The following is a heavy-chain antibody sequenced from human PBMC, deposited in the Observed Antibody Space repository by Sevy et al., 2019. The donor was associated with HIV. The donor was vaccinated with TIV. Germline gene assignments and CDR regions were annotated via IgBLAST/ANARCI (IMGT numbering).Heavy chain of an antibody. J-gene: IGHJ4*02. Sequence: GGSLRLSCAASGFTFSSYGTHWVRQAPGKGLEWVAVISYDGSNKYYADSVKGRFTISRDNSKNTLYLQMNSLRAEDTAVYYCAKVANPGYTYGHPFDYWGQGTLVTVSS. D-gene: IGHD5-18*01. V-gene: IGHV3-30*18. CDR3: AKVANPGYTYGHPFDY. CDR2: ISYDGSNK. CDR1: GFTFSSYG.